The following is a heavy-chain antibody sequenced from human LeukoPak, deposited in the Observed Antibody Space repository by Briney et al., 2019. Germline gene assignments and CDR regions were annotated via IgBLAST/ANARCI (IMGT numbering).Heavy chain of an antibody. V-gene: IGHV3-48*02. CDR2: ISSSSSTI. CDR3: AREYRGSRRSDAFDI. J-gene: IGHJ3*02. D-gene: IGHD3-10*01. Sequence: TGGSLRLSCSASGFTFSSYSMNWVRQAPGKGLEWVSYISSSSSTIYYADSVKGRFTISRDNAKNSLYLQMNSLRDEDTAVYYCAREYRGSRRSDAFDIWGQGTMVTVSS. CDR1: GFTFSSYS.